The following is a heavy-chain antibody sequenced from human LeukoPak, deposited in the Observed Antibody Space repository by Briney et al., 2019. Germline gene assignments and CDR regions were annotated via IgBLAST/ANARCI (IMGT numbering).Heavy chain of an antibody. CDR3: ARESYSYGSGSYLFDY. CDR2: ISYDGSNK. Sequence: NPGRSLRLSCAASGFTFSSYAMHWVRQAPGKGLEWVAVISYDGSNKYYADSVKGRFTISRDNSKNTLYLQRNSRRAEDTAVYYCARESYSYGSGSYLFDYWGQGTLVAVSS. CDR1: GFTFSSYA. V-gene: IGHV3-30-3*01. D-gene: IGHD3-10*01. J-gene: IGHJ4*02.